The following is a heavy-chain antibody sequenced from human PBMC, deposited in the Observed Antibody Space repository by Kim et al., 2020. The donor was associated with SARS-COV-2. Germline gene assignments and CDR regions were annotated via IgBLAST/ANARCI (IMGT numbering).Heavy chain of an antibody. Sequence: ASVKVSCKASGYTFTSYGISWVRQAPGQGLEWMGWISAYNGNTNYAQKLQGRVTMTTDTSTSTAYMELRSLRSDDTAVYYCARVLTDIVLMVYATHFDYWGQGTLVTVSS. J-gene: IGHJ4*02. CDR3: ARVLTDIVLMVYATHFDY. CDR1: GYTFTSYG. V-gene: IGHV1-18*01. CDR2: ISAYNGNT. D-gene: IGHD2-8*01.